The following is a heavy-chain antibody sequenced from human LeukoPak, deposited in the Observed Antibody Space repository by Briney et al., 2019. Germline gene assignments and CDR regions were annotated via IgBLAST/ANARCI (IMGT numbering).Heavy chain of an antibody. CDR1: GFTFSSYG. D-gene: IGHD6-13*01. CDR3: ASASSHRIAAGGDY. V-gene: IGHV3-74*01. CDR2: INSDGSSR. Sequence: GRSLRLSCAASGFTFSSYGMHWVRQAPGKGLVWVSRINSDGSSRNYADSVKGRFTISGDNAKNTLYLQMNSLRVEDTAVYYCASASSHRIAAGGDYWGQGTLVTVSS. J-gene: IGHJ4*02.